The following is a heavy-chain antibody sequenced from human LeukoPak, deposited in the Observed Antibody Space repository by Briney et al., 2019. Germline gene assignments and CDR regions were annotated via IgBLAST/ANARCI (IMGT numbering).Heavy chain of an antibody. V-gene: IGHV4-39*01. CDR2: IYYSGST. CDR3: ARIADIVLRARMDV. CDR1: GGSISSSNYY. J-gene: IGHJ6*04. D-gene: IGHD2-8*01. Sequence: SETLSLTCTVSGGSISSSNYYWGWIRQPPGKGLEWIGSIYYSGSTYYNPSLKSRVTISVDTSKNQFSLKLSSVTAADTAVYYCARIADIVLRARMDVWGKGTTVTVSS.